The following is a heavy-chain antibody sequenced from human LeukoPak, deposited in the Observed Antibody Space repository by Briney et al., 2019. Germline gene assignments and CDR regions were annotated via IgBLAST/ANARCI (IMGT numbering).Heavy chain of an antibody. J-gene: IGHJ5*02. D-gene: IGHD2/OR15-2a*01. CDR1: GGSISSGGYS. Sequence: PSETLSLTCAVSGGSISSGGYSWSWIRQPPGKGLEWIGYIYYSGSTYYNPSLKSRVTISVDTSKNQFSLKLSSVTAADTAVYYCAREWTDAIVMERFDPWGQGTLVTVSS. CDR2: IYYSGST. CDR3: AREWTDAIVMERFDP. V-gene: IGHV4-30-4*07.